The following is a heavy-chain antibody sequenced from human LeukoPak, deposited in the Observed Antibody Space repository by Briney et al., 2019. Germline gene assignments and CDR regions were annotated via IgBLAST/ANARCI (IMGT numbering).Heavy chain of an antibody. CDR3: ARSHDSSGLELGY. D-gene: IGHD3-22*01. J-gene: IGHJ4*02. CDR2: IYYSGST. Sequence: SQTLSLTCTVSGGSISSGGYYWIWIPQHPGKGLEWIGYIYYSGSTYYNPSFKSRVTISVDTSKNQFSRKLSTVPAADTAVYYCARSHDSSGLELGYWGQGTLVTVSS. CDR1: GGSISSGGYY. V-gene: IGHV4-31*03.